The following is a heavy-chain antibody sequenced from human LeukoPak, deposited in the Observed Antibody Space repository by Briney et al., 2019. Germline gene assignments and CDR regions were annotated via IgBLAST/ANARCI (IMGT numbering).Heavy chain of an antibody. J-gene: IGHJ4*02. Sequence: GGSLRLSCAASGFTFASYGMSWVRQAPGKGLEWVSFITTNGGRTSYADSVEGRFTISRDNPRNTLYMQMNSLRDEDTAVYYCAKTRPRGGNSPREDYWGQGTLVTVSS. CDR2: ITTNGGRT. CDR1: GFTFASYG. V-gene: IGHV3-23*01. CDR3: AKTRPRGGNSPREDY. D-gene: IGHD4-23*01.